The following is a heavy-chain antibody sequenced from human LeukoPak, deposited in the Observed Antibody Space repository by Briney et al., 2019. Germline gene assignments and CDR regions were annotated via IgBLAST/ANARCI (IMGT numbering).Heavy chain of an antibody. CDR1: GFSVSSYA. CDR3: AKSRSVADAFDI. Sequence: PAGSLRLSCAASGFSVSSYAMSWVRQAPGKGLEWLSAITGSDDETYHADSVKGRFTISRDRSKNTPYLEMNGLRAEDTAVYHCAKSRSVADAFDIWGRGAMVTVSS. J-gene: IGHJ3*02. V-gene: IGHV3-23*01. CDR2: ITGSDDET. D-gene: IGHD6-19*01.